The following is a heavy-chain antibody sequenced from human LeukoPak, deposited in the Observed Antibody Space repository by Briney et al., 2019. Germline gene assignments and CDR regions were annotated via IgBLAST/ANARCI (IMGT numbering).Heavy chain of an antibody. V-gene: IGHV4-34*01. CDR2: IHHSGST. CDR3: ARFFSAATWGYNWFDP. Sequence: SETLSLTCAVYGGSFSGYYWSWIRQPPGRGLEWIGSIHHSGSTYYKPSLKSRVTISIDTSKNQFSLELSSVSAAGTAVFYCARFFSAATWGYNWFDPWGQGTLVTVSS. D-gene: IGHD2-15*01. J-gene: IGHJ5*02. CDR1: GGSFSGYY.